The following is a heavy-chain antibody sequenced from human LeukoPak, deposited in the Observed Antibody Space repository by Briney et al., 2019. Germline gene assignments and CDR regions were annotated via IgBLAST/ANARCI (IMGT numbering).Heavy chain of an antibody. V-gene: IGHV5-51*01. CDR2: IYPGDSDT. CDR1: GFYFTTYW. Sequence: GESLKISCKGSGFYFTTYWIGWVRQMPGKGLEWVGLIYPGDSDTRYSPSFQGQVTISADKSISTAYLQWRSLKASDTAMYYCATAAVTSGLDYWGQGTLVAVSS. J-gene: IGHJ4*02. CDR3: ATAAVTSGLDY. D-gene: IGHD2-2*01.